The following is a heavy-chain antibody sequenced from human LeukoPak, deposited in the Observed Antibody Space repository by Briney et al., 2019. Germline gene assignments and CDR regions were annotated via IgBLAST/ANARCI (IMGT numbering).Heavy chain of an antibody. V-gene: IGHV5-51*01. J-gene: IGHJ5*02. CDR1: GYSFTSYW. CDR2: IYPGDSDT. D-gene: IGHD6-13*01. Sequence: GESLMISCKGSGYSFTSYWIGWVRPMPGKGLEWMGIIYPGDSDTRYNPSFQGQVTISADKSLSPAYLQWSSLKASDTAMYYCARLSGYSSFVLGYNWFDPWGQGTLVTVSS. CDR3: ARLSGYSSFVLGYNWFDP.